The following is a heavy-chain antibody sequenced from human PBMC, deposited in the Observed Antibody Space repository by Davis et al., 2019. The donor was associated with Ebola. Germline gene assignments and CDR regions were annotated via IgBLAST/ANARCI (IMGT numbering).Heavy chain of an antibody. CDR3: AKDLGVIQPRYFDY. J-gene: IGHJ4*02. Sequence: PGGSLRLSCAASGFTFSSYGMHWVRQAPGKGLEWVAFIRYDGSNKYYADSVKGRFTISRDNSKNTLHLQMNSLRAEDTAVYYCAKDLGVIQPRYFDYWGQGTLVTVSS. CDR1: GFTFSSYG. CDR2: IRYDGSNK. V-gene: IGHV3-30*02. D-gene: IGHD3-16*01.